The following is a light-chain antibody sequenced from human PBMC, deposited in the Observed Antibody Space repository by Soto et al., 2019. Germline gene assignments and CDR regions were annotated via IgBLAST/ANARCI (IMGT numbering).Light chain of an antibody. CDR2: GAS. Sequence: EIVLTQSPGTLSLSPGERATLSCRASQSFSSNYLAWYQQKPGQAPRLLLYGASSRATGIPDRFSGSGAGTDFTLTISRLAPEEFAVYYFHQYASSSRTFGQVTKVDIQ. J-gene: IGKJ1*01. CDR3: HQYASSSRT. V-gene: IGKV3-20*01. CDR1: QSFSSNY.